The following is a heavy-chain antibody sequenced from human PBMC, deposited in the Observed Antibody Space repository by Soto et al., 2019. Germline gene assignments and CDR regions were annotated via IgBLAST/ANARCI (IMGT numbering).Heavy chain of an antibody. V-gene: IGHV4-59*01. CDR2: IYGIGNT. D-gene: IGHD3-10*01. Sequence: QVQLQESGPGLVKPSETLSLTCAFSGGSISSYYWSWIRQPPGKGLELIGYIYGIGNTNYNPSLNSRVIISIDTSQNQLSLKLTSVTAADTAVYYCARPHGGPYAFDIWGRGTMVTVSS. CDR1: GGSISSYY. J-gene: IGHJ3*02. CDR3: ARPHGGPYAFDI.